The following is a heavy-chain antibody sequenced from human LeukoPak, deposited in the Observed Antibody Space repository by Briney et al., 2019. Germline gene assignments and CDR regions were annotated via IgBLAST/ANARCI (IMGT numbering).Heavy chain of an antibody. V-gene: IGHV1-69*05. CDR2: IIPIFGTA. CDR1: GGTFSSYA. D-gene: IGHD2-8*01. CDR3: AREGYCTNGVCLGEFFDL. Sequence: SVKVSCKASGGTFSSYAISWVRQAPGQGLEWMGGIIPIFGTANYAQKFQGRVTITTDESTSAAFKELSSLRSEDTAVYYCAREGYCTNGVCLGEFFDLWGRGTLVTVSS. J-gene: IGHJ2*01.